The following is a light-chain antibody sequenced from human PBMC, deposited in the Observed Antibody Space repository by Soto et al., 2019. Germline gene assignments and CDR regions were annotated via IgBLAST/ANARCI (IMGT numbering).Light chain of an antibody. Sequence: DIQMTQSPSSLSASVGDRVTITCRASQSSSNYLSWYQQKPGKAPKLLINVASTLQSGVPSRFSGSGSGTDFTLAISSLQPEDCATYYCQQSSSTPQTFGGGTRVEIK. J-gene: IGKJ4*01. CDR1: QSSSNY. CDR3: QQSSSTPQT. CDR2: VAS. V-gene: IGKV1-39*01.